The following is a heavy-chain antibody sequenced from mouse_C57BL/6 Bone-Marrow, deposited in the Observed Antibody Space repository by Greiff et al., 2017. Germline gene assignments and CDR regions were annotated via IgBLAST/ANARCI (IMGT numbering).Heavy chain of an antibody. Sequence: QVQLQQPGTELVKPGASVKLSCKASGYTFTSYWMHWVKQRPGQGLEWIGNINPSNGGTNYNEKFKSKATLTVDKSSSTAYMQLSSLTSEDSAVYYWARKPTTVVATNFDYWGQGTTLTVSS. D-gene: IGHD1-1*01. V-gene: IGHV1-53*01. CDR2: INPSNGGT. J-gene: IGHJ2*01. CDR3: ARKPTTVVATNFDY. CDR1: GYTFTSYW.